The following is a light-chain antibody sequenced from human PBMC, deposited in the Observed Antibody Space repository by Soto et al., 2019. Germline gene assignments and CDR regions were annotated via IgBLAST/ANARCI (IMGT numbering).Light chain of an antibody. CDR2: DVS. V-gene: IGKV1-5*01. CDR1: RSISNW. J-gene: IGKJ1*01. CDR3: QQYNSFSPLT. Sequence: DIQMTQSPSTLSASVGDRVTITCRASRSISNWLAWYQQNPGKAPKLLIYDVSSLESGVPSRFSGSGSGTEFTLTISSLQPDDFAAYYCQQYNSFSPLTFGQGTNVEIK.